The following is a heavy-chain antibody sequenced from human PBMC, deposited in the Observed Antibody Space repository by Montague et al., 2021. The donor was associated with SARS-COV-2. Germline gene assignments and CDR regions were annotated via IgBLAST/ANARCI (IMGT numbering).Heavy chain of an antibody. J-gene: IGHJ6*02. D-gene: IGHD1-1*01. CDR3: ARAKNDYTWNDWYFYGMDV. Sequence: SLRLSCAASGFTLSYYEMNWVRQAPGKGLEWVSYISGSAGTIYYADSVKGRFTISRDNARNSLYLQMNSLRAEDTAVYYCARAKNDYTWNDWYFYGMDVWGQGTTVTVPS. CDR1: GFTLSYYE. V-gene: IGHV3-48*03. CDR2: ISGSAGTI.